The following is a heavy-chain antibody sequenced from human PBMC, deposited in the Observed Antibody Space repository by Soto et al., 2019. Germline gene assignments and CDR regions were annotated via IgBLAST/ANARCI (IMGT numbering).Heavy chain of an antibody. V-gene: IGHV1-18*01. D-gene: IGHD3-16*01. CDR1: GYTFNFYG. CDR3: ARIGVSSGHESPDFDS. J-gene: IGHJ4*02. CDR2: ISGFNGNT. Sequence: ASVKVSCKTSGYTFNFYGITWVRQAPGQGLEWMGWISGFNGNTNYAADLQGRVTMTTDTSTSTAYMELRGLRSDDTAVYYCARIGVSSGHESPDFDSWGQGTLVTVSS.